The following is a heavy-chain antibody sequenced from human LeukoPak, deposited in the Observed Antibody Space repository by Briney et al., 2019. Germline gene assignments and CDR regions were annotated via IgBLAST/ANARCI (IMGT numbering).Heavy chain of an antibody. D-gene: IGHD3-16*02. CDR1: GYTFTSYD. CDR2: INPSGGST. CDR3: ATYPLRLGELSLYHFDY. J-gene: IGHJ4*02. Sequence: GASVKASCKASGYTFTSYDINWVRQAPGQGLEWMGIINPSGGSTSYAQKFQGRVTMTEDTSTDTAYMELSSLRSEDTAVYYCATYPLRLGELSLYHFDYWGQGTLVTVSS. V-gene: IGHV1-46*01.